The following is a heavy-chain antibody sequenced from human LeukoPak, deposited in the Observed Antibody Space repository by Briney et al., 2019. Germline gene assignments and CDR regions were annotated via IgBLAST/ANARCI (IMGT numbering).Heavy chain of an antibody. D-gene: IGHD2-2*01. J-gene: IGHJ5*02. CDR2: MNPNSGNT. V-gene: IGHV1-8*02. Sequence: ASVKVSCKASGYTFTGYYMHWVRQAPGQGLEWMGWMNPNSGNTGYAQKFQGRVTMTRNTSISTAYMELSSLRSEDTAVYYCARAFVRYQLLLRSPFDPWGQGTLVTVSS. CDR1: GYTFTGYY. CDR3: ARAFVRYQLLLRSPFDP.